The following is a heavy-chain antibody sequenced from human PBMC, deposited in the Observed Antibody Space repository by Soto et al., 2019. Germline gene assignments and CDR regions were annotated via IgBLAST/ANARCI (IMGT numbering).Heavy chain of an antibody. CDR3: ARDSGESLRFFDY. J-gene: IGHJ4*02. D-gene: IGHD3-10*01. CDR1: VGSFSSFC. V-gene: IGHV4-59*12. CDR2: ICYSDIT. Sequence: SETLSLTCIVSVGSFSSFCWSWIRQPPGKGLEWIGYICYSDITNYNPSLKSRVTISVDTTKNQFSLRLSSVSAADTAVYYCARDSGESLRFFDYWGQGAPVTVSS.